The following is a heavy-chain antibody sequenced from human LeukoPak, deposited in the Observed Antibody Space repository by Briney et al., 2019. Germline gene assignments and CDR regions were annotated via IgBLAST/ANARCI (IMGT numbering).Heavy chain of an antibody. CDR1: GGSIISYY. Sequence: PSETLSHTSTDPGGSIISYYWSSIRQTARKGLEWLWRIYISGSTTYTPSLKSRVTMSVDTSKNQFSLKLSSVTAADTAVYYCARGIYCSSTSCYYYYYYMDVWGKGTTVTVSS. CDR2: IYISGST. V-gene: IGHV4-4*07. J-gene: IGHJ6*03. D-gene: IGHD2-2*01. CDR3: ARGIYCSSTSCYYYYYYMDV.